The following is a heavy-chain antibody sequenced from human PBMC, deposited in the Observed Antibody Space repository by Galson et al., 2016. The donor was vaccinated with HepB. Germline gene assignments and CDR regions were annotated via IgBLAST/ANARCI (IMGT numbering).Heavy chain of an antibody. CDR2: IDGHDDST. D-gene: IGHD4-17*01. V-gene: IGHV3-23*01. J-gene: IGHJ4*02. CDR1: GFTFSSSS. Sequence: SLRLSCAASGFTFSSSSMSWVRPAPGKGLEWDSAIDGHDDSTYYADSVRGRFTISRDNSKNTLYLQINSLGAEDTAVYYCATGGDYDIWGQGTLVTVSS. CDR3: ATGGDYDI.